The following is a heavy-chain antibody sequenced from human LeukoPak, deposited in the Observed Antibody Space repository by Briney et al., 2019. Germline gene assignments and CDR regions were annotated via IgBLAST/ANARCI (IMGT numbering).Heavy chain of an antibody. CDR2: IGGWSDPI. CDR3: ARDPGFAVAR. V-gene: IGHV3-11*04. Sequence: LSLTCAVYGGSFSGYYWTWIRQTPEKGLEWVAYIGGWSDPIDYADSVKGRFTVSRDNGDSTLYLEMNSLRVEDTGVYYCARDPGFAVARWGQGALVIVSS. J-gene: IGHJ4*02. CDR1: GGSFSGYY.